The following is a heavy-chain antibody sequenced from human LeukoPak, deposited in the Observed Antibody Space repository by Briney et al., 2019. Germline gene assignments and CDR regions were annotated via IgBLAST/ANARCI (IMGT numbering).Heavy chain of an antibody. CDR2: ITSSGGST. V-gene: IGHV3-11*01. CDR1: GFSVSDYY. J-gene: IGHJ4*02. CDR3: TRERRGNYFAFGS. Sequence: GGSLRLSCAASGFSVSDYYMSWIRQSPGKGLEWISYITSSGGSTKYADSVKGRFTISRDNAKNSVALQMNNLRAEDTAVYYCTRERRGNYFAFGSWGQGTLVTVSS. D-gene: IGHD3-10*01.